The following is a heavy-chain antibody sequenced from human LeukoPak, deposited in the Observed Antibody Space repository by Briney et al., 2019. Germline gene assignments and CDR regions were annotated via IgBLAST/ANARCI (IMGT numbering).Heavy chain of an antibody. CDR3: ARPESDYGDYLLPVD. Sequence: PLETPSLTCTVSGGSISSSSYYWGWIRQPPGKGLEWIGSIYYSGSTYYNPSLKSRVTISVDTSKNQFSLKLSSVTAADTAVYYCARPESDYGDYLLPVDWGQGTLVTVSS. CDR2: IYYSGST. V-gene: IGHV4-39*01. J-gene: IGHJ4*02. D-gene: IGHD4-17*01. CDR1: GGSISSSSYY.